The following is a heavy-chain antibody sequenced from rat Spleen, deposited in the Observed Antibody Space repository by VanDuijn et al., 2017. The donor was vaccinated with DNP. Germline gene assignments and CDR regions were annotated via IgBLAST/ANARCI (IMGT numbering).Heavy chain of an antibody. CDR2: IRYDGGNS. CDR1: GFTFSDYY. V-gene: IGHV5-20*01. Sequence: EVQLVESGGGLVQPGRSLKLSCAASGFTFSDYYMAWVRQAPTKGLEWVAYIRYDGGNSYYGESVKGRFTISRDNAKSTLYLQMDSLRSEDTATYYCTTAGGDYWGQGVMVTVSS. D-gene: IGHD1-4*01. CDR3: TTAGGDY. J-gene: IGHJ2*01.